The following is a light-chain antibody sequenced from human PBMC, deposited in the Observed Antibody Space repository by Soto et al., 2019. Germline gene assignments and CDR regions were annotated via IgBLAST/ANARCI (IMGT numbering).Light chain of an antibody. CDR2: KAS. J-gene: IGKJ1*01. V-gene: IGKV1-5*03. CDR1: QSISTS. Sequence: DIQMTQSPSTLSASVGDRVTITCRASQSISTSLAWYQQRPGKAPNLLIYKASSLESGVPSRFSGSGSGTEFTLTISSVQPDYFATYYCQQYNIYWTFGQGTKVEIK. CDR3: QQYNIYWT.